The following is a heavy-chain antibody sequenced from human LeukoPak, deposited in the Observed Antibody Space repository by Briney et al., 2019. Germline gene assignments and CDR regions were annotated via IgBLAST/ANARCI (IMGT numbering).Heavy chain of an antibody. V-gene: IGHV1-69*13. CDR1: GGTFSSYA. CDR2: IIPIFGTA. J-gene: IGHJ4*02. Sequence: ASVKVSCKASGGTFSSYAISWVRQAPGQGLEWMGGIIPIFGTANYAQKFQGRVTITADESTSTAYMELSSLRSEDTAVYYRCRDGYNKGDYWGQGTLVTVSS. CDR3: CRDGYNKGDY. D-gene: IGHD5-24*01.